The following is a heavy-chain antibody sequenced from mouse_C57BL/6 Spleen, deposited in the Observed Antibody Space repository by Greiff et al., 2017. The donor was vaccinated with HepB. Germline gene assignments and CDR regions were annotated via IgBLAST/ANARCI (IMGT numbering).Heavy chain of an antibody. D-gene: IGHD4-1*01. Sequence: VKLVESGAELVRPGASVKLSCKASGYTFTDYYINWVKQRPGQGLEWIARIYPGSGNTYYNEKFKGKATLTAEKSSSTAYMQLSSLTSEDSAVYFCARTLRLGYYFDYWGQGTTLTVSS. J-gene: IGHJ2*01. V-gene: IGHV1-76*01. CDR2: IYPGSGNT. CDR3: ARTLRLGYYFDY. CDR1: GYTFTDYY.